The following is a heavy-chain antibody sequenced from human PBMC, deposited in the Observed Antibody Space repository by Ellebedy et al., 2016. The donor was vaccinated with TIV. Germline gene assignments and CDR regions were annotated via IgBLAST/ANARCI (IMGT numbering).Heavy chain of an antibody. J-gene: IGHJ3*02. V-gene: IGHV3-43D*03. CDR2: ISWDGGKN. CDR1: GFNFEDYA. CDR3: ASGHRGISFGI. Sequence: GESLKISCAAPGFNFEDYAMHWVRQGPGWALHWVSLISWDGGKNSYADSVKGRFTIPSDNAKNSLYLQMNSLRAEDTAVYYCASGHRGISFGIWGQGTMVTVSS. D-gene: IGHD3-16*01.